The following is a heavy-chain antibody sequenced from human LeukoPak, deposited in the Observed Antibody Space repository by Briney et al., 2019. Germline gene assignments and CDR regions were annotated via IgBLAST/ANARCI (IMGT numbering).Heavy chain of an antibody. CDR3: AKDTSRLVVNAPLDY. D-gene: IGHD2-8*02. CDR2: ISYDGSNK. J-gene: IGHJ4*02. Sequence: GGSMRLSCAASGFTFSSYGMHWVRQSPGKGLEWVAIISYDGSNKYSADSVKGRFTISRDNPKNTLYLQMNSLRAEDTAVYYCAKDTSRLVVNAPLDYWGQGTLVTVSS. V-gene: IGHV3-30*18. CDR1: GFTFSSYG.